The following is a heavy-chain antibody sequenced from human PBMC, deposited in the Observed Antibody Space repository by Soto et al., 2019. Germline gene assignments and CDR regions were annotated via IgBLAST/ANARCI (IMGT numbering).Heavy chain of an antibody. CDR2: IGTAGDT. V-gene: IGHV3-13*01. CDR3: ARGYLGYCSGGSCYTGAYFDY. CDR1: GFTFSSYD. D-gene: IGHD2-15*01. Sequence: GGSLRLSCAASGFTFSSYDTHWVRQATGKGLEWVSAIGTAGDTYYPGSVKGRFTISRENAKNSLYLQMNSLRAGDTAVYYCARGYLGYCSGGSCYTGAYFDYWGQGTLVTVSS. J-gene: IGHJ4*02.